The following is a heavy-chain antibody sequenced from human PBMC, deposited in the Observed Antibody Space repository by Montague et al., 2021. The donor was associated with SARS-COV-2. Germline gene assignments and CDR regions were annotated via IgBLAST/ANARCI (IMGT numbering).Heavy chain of an antibody. D-gene: IGHD3-10*01. J-gene: IGHJ6*02. CDR2: XYPGDSDT. CDR1: GYSFTSYW. V-gene: IGHV5-51*01. Sequence: QSGAEVKKPGESLKISCKGSGYSFTSYWIGRVRQMPGKGLEWMGXXYPGDSDTRYSPSFQGQVTISADKSISTAYLQWSSLKASDTAMYYCARHVWGYYGSGSYYYYGMDVWGQGTTVTVSS. CDR3: ARHVWGYYGSGSYYYYGMDV.